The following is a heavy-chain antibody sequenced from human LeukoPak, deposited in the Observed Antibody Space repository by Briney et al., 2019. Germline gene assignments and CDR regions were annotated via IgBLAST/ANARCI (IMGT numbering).Heavy chain of an antibody. V-gene: IGHV3-30*02. CDR2: IRYDGSNK. CDR3: ATYRQVLLPFES. D-gene: IGHD2-8*02. CDR1: GFTFSSYG. Sequence: GGSLRLSCAASGFTFSSYGMHWVRQAPGKGLEWVAYIRYDGSNKYYADSVKGRFTISRDISKNTLYLQMNSLRAEDTAIYYCATYRQVLLPFESWGQGTLVTVSS. J-gene: IGHJ4*02.